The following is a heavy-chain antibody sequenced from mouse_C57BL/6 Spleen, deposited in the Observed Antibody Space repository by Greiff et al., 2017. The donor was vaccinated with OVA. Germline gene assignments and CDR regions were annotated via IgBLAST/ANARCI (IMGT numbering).Heavy chain of an antibody. Sequence: QVQLQQPGAELVKPGASVKLSCKASGYTFTSYWMQWVKQRPGQGLEWIGEIDPSDSYTNYNQKFKGKATLTVDTSSSTAYMQLSSLTSEDSAVYYCARSYGNYPWYFDVWGTGTTVTVSS. J-gene: IGHJ1*03. CDR3: ARSYGNYPWYFDV. D-gene: IGHD2-1*01. CDR1: GYTFTSYW. CDR2: IDPSDSYT. V-gene: IGHV1-50*01.